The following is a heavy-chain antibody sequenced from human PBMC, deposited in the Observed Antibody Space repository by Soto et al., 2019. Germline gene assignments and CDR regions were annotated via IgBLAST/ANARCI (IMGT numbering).Heavy chain of an antibody. D-gene: IGHD2-15*01. Sequence: PGGSLRLSCAASGFTFSSYTMNWVRQAPGKGLEWVSSITSSSTYIYYADSVKGRFTISRDNAKNSLYLQMNSLRAEDTAVYYCARVYCSGGSCYSNDCWGLGTLVTVSS. CDR3: ARVYCSGGSCYSNDC. V-gene: IGHV3-21*01. J-gene: IGHJ4*02. CDR1: GFTFSSYT. CDR2: ITSSSTYI.